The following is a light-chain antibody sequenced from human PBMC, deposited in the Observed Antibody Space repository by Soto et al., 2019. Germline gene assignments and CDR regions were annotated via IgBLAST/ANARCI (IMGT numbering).Light chain of an antibody. CDR3: TSYAGGNNV. J-gene: IGLJ1*01. V-gene: IGLV2-8*01. CDR2: EVN. Sequence: QSALTQPPSASGSPGQSVTISCTGTSSDVGGYNYVSWYQQYPGKVPKLIIYEVNKRPSGVPDRFSGSKSGNTASLTVSWLQAEDEADYFCTSYAGGNNVFGTGTKVTVL. CDR1: SSDVGGYNY.